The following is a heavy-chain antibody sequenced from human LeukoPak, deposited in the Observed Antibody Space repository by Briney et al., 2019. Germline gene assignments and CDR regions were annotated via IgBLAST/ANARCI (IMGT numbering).Heavy chain of an antibody. Sequence: ETLSLTCTVSGGSISSYYWSWIRQPPGKGLEWIGYIYYSGSTNYNPSLKSRVTISVDTSKNQFSLKLSSVTAADTAVYYCARVSAGPTDNYYFDYWGQGTLVTVSS. J-gene: IGHJ4*02. CDR1: GGSISSYY. CDR2: IYYSGST. V-gene: IGHV4-59*12. CDR3: ARVSAGPTDNYYFDY. D-gene: IGHD1-20*01.